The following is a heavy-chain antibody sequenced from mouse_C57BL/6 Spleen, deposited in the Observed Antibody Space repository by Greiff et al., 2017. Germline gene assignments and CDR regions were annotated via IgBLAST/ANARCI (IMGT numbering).Heavy chain of an antibody. V-gene: IGHV1-52*01. Sequence: VQLQQPGAELVRPGSSVKLSCKASGYTFTSYWMHWVKQRPIQGLEWIGNIDPSDSETHYNQKFKDKATLTVDKSSSTAYMQLSSLTSEDSAVYYCARSYYGNYESYFDYWGQGTTLTVSS. J-gene: IGHJ2*01. CDR3: ARSYYGNYESYFDY. CDR2: IDPSDSET. CDR1: GYTFTSYW. D-gene: IGHD2-10*01.